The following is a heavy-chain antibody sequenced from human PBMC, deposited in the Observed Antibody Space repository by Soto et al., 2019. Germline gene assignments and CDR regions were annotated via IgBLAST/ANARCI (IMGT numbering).Heavy chain of an antibody. Sequence: ASVKVSCKASGYTFTSYDINWVRQATGEGLEWMGWMNPNSGNTGYAQKFQGRVTMTRNTSISTAYMELSSLRSEDTAVYYCARTTRAFSGFDPWGQGTLVTVSS. V-gene: IGHV1-8*01. CDR2: MNPNSGNT. CDR3: ARTTRAFSGFDP. CDR1: GYTFTSYD. D-gene: IGHD1-26*01. J-gene: IGHJ5*02.